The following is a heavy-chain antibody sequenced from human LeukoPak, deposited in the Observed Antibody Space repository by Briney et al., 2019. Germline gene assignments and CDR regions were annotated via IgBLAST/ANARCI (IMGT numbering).Heavy chain of an antibody. CDR2: IRYDGSNK. J-gene: IGHJ4*02. CDR3: AKDFSITNDY. D-gene: IGHD3-3*01. CDR1: GFTFSSYG. V-gene: IGHV3-30*02. Sequence: GGSLRLSCAASGFTFSSYGMHWVRQAPGKGLEWVAFIRYDGSNKYYADSVKGRFTISRDDSKNTLYLQMNSLRAEDTAVYYCAKDFSITNDYWGQGTLVTVSS.